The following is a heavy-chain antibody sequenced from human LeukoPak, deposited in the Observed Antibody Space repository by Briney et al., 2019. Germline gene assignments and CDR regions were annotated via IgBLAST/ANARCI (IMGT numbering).Heavy chain of an antibody. CDR3: ARAWAYDFWSGYYKS. Sequence: SETLSLTCAVYGGSFSGYYWSWIRQPPGKGLEWIGEINHSGSTNHNPSLKSRVTISVDTSKNQFSLKLSSVTAADTAVYYCARAWAYDFWSGYYKSWGQGTLVTVSS. J-gene: IGHJ5*02. V-gene: IGHV4-34*01. CDR1: GGSFSGYY. D-gene: IGHD3-3*01. CDR2: INHSGST.